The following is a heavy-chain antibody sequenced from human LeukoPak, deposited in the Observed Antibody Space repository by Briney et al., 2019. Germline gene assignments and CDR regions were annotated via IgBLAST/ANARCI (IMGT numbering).Heavy chain of an antibody. CDR3: ARAPITMVRGVILDYFDY. D-gene: IGHD3-10*01. J-gene: IGHJ4*02. CDR1: GGSISSSSYY. V-gene: IGHV4-31*03. Sequence: SETLSLTCTVSGGSISSSSYYWGWIRQHPGKGLEWIGYIYYSGSTYYNPSLKSRVTISVDTSKNQFSLKLSSVTAADTAVYYCARAPITMVRGVILDYFDYWGQGTLVTVSS. CDR2: IYYSGST.